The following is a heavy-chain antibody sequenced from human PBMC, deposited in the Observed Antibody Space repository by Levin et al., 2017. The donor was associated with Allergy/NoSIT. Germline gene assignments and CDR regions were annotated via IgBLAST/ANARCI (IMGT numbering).Heavy chain of an antibody. V-gene: IGHV3-49*03. J-gene: IGHJ4*02. Sequence: GGSLRLSCTVSGFTFGDHAMKWFRQAPGKGLEWVSFIRSNIHGGTTEYAASVKGRFIMSRDDSKSTVYLQMNSLKTEDTGVYFCTRVLVAAGPRLDYWGQGTLVTVSS. CDR1: GFTFGDHA. CDR3: TRVLVAAGPRLDY. CDR2: IRSNIHGGTT. D-gene: IGHD6-13*01.